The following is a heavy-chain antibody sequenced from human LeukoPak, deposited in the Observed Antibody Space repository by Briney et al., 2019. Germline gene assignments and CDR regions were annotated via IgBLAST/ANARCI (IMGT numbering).Heavy chain of an antibody. Sequence: PGGSLRLSCAASGFTVSSNYMSWARQAPGKGLEWVSVIYSGGSTYYADSVKGRFTISRDNSKNTLYLQMNSLRAEDTAVYCCARGISGYEWYAFDIWGQGTMVTVSS. D-gene: IGHD5-12*01. CDR1: GFTVSSNY. V-gene: IGHV3-53*01. J-gene: IGHJ3*02. CDR2: IYSGGST. CDR3: ARGISGYEWYAFDI.